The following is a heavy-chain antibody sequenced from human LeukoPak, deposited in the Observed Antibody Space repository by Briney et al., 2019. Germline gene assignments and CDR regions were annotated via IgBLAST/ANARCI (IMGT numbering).Heavy chain of an antibody. CDR1: GYTFIDYY. CDR3: ARGHDNTDYNYFDY. V-gene: IGHV1-2*02. CDR2: INPNSGGT. J-gene: IGHJ4*02. D-gene: IGHD3-16*01. Sequence: ASVKVSCKASGYTFIDYYIHWVRQAPGQGLERMGWINPNSGGTNYAQKFQGRVTMTRDTSINTTFMDLSSLTSDDTAVYYCARGHDNTDYNYFDYWGQGTLVAVSS.